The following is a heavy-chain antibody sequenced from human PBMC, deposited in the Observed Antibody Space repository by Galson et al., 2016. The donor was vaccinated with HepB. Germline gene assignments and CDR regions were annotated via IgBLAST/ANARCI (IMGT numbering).Heavy chain of an antibody. CDR3: ARADGEAEYFHH. CDR2: ISYDGSNK. D-gene: IGHD4-17*01. V-gene: IGHV3-30*04. J-gene: IGHJ1*01. CDR1: GFPFSTYP. Sequence: SLRLSCAASGFPFSTYPMHWVRQAPGKGLEWVATISYDGSNKYYAASVKGRFTISRDNSKDALHLQMNNLRPEDTAVYYCARADGEAEYFHHWGQGTLVTVSS.